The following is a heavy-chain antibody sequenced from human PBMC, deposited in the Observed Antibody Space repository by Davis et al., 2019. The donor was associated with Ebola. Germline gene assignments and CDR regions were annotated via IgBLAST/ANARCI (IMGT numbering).Heavy chain of an antibody. CDR2: IYYSGST. CDR3: ARDYCSSTSCYGGLYYFDY. Sequence: SETLSLTCTVSGGSISTHYWSWIRQPPGKGLEWIGYIYYSGSTNYNPSLKSRVTISVDTSKNQFSLKLSSVTAADTAVYYCARDYCSSTSCYGGLYYFDYWGQGTLVTVSS. V-gene: IGHV4-59*11. J-gene: IGHJ4*02. CDR1: GGSISTHY. D-gene: IGHD2-2*01.